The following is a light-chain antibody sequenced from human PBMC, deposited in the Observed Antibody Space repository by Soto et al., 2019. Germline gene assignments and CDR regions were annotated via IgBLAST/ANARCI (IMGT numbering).Light chain of an antibody. J-gene: IGKJ4*01. CDR1: QSVAGN. CDR3: QQYSSWPLT. Sequence: EIVMTQSPATLSVSPGERATLSCRASQSVAGNLAWYQQKPGQAPRLLIYGASTRGTAIAARFSGSGSGTEFTLTISSLQSEDFAVYYCQQYSSWPLTFGGGTKVEI. V-gene: IGKV3-15*01. CDR2: GAS.